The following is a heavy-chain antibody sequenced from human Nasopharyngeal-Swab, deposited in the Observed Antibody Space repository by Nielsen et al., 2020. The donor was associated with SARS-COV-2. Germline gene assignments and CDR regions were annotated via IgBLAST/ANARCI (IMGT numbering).Heavy chain of an antibody. D-gene: IGHD5-24*01. CDR1: GFIFSNYW. V-gene: IGHV3-7*01. Sequence: GGSLRLSCAASGFIFSNYWMTWVRQAPGKGLEWVANIKQDGSEMYYVDSVKGRFTISRDNAKNSLYLQMNNLRVEDTAVYNCAREGRDGFDYWGQGTLVTVSS. J-gene: IGHJ4*02. CDR2: IKQDGSEM. CDR3: AREGRDGFDY.